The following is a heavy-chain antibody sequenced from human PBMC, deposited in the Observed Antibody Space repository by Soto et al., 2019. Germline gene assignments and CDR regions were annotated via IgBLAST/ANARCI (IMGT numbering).Heavy chain of an antibody. D-gene: IGHD3-10*01. J-gene: IGHJ4*02. V-gene: IGHV3-66*01. CDR1: GFTVSSNY. CDR2: IYSGGST. CDR3: ASLYGSGSYYPYYFDY. Sequence: PGGSLRLSFAASGFTVSSNYMSWVRQAPGKGLEWVSVIYSGGSTYYADSVKGRFTISRDNSKNTLYLQMNSLRAEDTAVYYCASLYGSGSYYPYYFDYWGQGTLVTVSS.